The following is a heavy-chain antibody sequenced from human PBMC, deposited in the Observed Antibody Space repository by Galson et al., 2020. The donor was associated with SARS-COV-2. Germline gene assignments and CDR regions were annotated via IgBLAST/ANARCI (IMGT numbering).Heavy chain of an antibody. Sequence: TGGSLRLSCAASGFTFSSYAMHWVRQAPGKGPEWVALISYAGNNKFYADSVKGRFTISRDNSKNTLYLQMNSLRAEDTAIYYCAKRGGAATGKDNWFDPWGQGTLVTVSS. CDR3: AKRGGAATGKDNWFDP. J-gene: IGHJ5*02. CDR1: GFTFSSYA. V-gene: IGHV3-30*04. CDR2: ISYAGNNK. D-gene: IGHD6-13*01.